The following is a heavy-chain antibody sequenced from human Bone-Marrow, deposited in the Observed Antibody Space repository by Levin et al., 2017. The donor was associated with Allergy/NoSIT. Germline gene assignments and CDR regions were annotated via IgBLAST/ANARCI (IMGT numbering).Heavy chain of an antibody. CDR2: ISSGSSHI. Sequence: GGSLRLSCAASGLSFSNYDMNWVRQAPGKGLEWVSSISSGSSHIDYADSVKGRFTISRDNAKNSLYLQMNSLRVEDTAVYFCASWAMFYYDGSDFDYFYYGMDVWGQGTTVTVSS. J-gene: IGHJ6*02. V-gene: IGHV3-21*06. CDR1: GLSFSNYD. CDR3: ASWAMFYYDGSDFDYFYYGMDV. D-gene: IGHD3-16*01.